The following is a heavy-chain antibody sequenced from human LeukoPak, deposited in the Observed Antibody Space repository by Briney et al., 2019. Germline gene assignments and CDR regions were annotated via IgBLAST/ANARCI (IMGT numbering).Heavy chain of an antibody. CDR1: GGSISSYY. D-gene: IGHD5-12*01. Sequence: SETLSLTCTVSGGSISSYYWSWIRQPPGKGLEWIGYIYYSGSTNYNPSLKSRVTISVDTSKNQFSLKLSSVTAADTAVYYCARDPGGYEIGNFDYWGQGTLVTVSS. V-gene: IGHV4-59*01. CDR3: ARDPGGYEIGNFDY. CDR2: IYYSGST. J-gene: IGHJ4*02.